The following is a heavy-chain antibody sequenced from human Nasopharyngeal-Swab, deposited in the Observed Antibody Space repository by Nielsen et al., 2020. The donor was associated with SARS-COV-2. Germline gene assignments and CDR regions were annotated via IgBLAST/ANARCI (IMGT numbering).Heavy chain of an antibody. CDR1: GGSISSGGYY. J-gene: IGHJ5*02. Sequence: SETLSLTCTVSGGSISSGGYYWSWIRQHPGKGLEWIGYIYYSGSTYYNPSLKSRVTISVDTSKNQFSLKLSSVTAADTAVYYCARRADFTICGVVSNWFDPWGQGTLVTVSS. CDR3: ARRADFTICGVVSNWFDP. D-gene: IGHD3-3*01. CDR2: IYYSGST. V-gene: IGHV4-31*03.